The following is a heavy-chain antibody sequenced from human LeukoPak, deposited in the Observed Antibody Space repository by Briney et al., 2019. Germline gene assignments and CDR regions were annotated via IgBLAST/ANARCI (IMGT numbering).Heavy chain of an antibody. Sequence: GGSLRLSCVASGFILSGYWMYWVRQAPGKGLMYISRNNGDGSTTNYADVVKGRFTMSRDNVKNTLYLQMNSLRVEDTAVYYCARDPRNVGLAPWGQGTLVTVSS. J-gene: IGHJ5*02. CDR3: ARDPRNVGLAP. CDR1: GFILSGYW. D-gene: IGHD2-15*01. V-gene: IGHV3-74*01. CDR2: NNGDGSTT.